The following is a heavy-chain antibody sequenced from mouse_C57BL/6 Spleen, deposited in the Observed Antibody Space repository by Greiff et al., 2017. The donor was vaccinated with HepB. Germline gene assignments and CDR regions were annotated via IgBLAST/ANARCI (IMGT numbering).Heavy chain of an antibody. CDR2: IYPGDGDT. J-gene: IGHJ2*01. Sequence: VQLQQSGPELVKPGASVKISCKASGYAFSSSWMNWVKQRPGKGLEWIGRIYPGDGDTNYNGKFKGKATLTADKSSSTAYMQLSSLTSEDSAVYFCARDGSLPFDYWGQGTTLTVSS. D-gene: IGHD2-3*01. CDR1: GYAFSSSW. V-gene: IGHV1-82*01. CDR3: ARDGSLPFDY.